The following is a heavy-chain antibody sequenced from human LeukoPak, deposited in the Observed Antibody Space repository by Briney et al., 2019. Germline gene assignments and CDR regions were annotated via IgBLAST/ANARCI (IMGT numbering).Heavy chain of an antibody. CDR1: GGSISSSSYY. V-gene: IGHV4-39*02. J-gene: IGHJ5*02. D-gene: IGHD5-12*01. CDR3: ARETKYSGYDP. Sequence: SETLSLTCTVSGGSISSSSYYWGWIRQPPGKGLEWIGSIYYSGSTYYNPSLKSRVTISVDTSKNQFSLKLSSVTAADTAVYYCARETKYSGYDPWGQGTLVTVSS. CDR2: IYYSGST.